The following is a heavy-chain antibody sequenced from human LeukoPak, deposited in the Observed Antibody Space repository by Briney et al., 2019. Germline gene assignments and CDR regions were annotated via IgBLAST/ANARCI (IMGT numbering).Heavy chain of an antibody. V-gene: IGHV3-30-3*01. CDR1: GFTFSSYA. D-gene: IGHD5-18*01. CDR3: AREGYGRSAYYFDY. J-gene: IGHJ4*02. CDR2: ISYDGSNK. Sequence: GGSLRLSCAASGFTFSSYAMHWVRQAPGKGLEWVAVISYDGSNKYYADSVKGRFTISRDNSKNTLYLQMNSLRAEDTAVYYCAREGYGRSAYYFDYWGQGTLVTVYS.